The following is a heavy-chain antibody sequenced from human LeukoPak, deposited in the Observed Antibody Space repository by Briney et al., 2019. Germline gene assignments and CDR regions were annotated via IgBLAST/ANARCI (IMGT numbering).Heavy chain of an antibody. J-gene: IGHJ5*02. CDR1: GYSISSGYY. D-gene: IGHD3-3*01. CDR3: ARAVNYDFWSGYPNWFDP. Sequence: PSETLSLTCAVSGYSISSGYYWGWIRQPPGKVLEWFGSIYHSGSTYYNPSLKSRVTISVDTSKNQFSLQLSSLTAADTAVYYCARAVNYDFWSGYPNWFDPWGQGTLVTVSS. V-gene: IGHV4-38-2*01. CDR2: IYHSGST.